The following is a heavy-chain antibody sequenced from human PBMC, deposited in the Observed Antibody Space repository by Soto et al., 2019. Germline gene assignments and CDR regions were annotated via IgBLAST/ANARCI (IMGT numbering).Heavy chain of an antibody. CDR2: VSHDGRNT. Sequence: VQLVESGGGVVQPGRSLRLSCAASGFTFSDYAMHWVRQAPGKGLEWVAVVSHDGRNTHYADSVKGRFTISRDSSKNRVSLKMTSLKAEDTAVYYCAKGGRKLLVTSDFNYWGQGALVTVSS. V-gene: IGHV3-30*18. D-gene: IGHD6-6*01. CDR1: GFTFSDYA. CDR3: AKGGRKLLVTSDFNY. J-gene: IGHJ4*02.